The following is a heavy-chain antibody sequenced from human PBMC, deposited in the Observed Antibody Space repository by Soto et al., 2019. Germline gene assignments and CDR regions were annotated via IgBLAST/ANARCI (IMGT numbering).Heavy chain of an antibody. D-gene: IGHD3-22*01. Sequence: EVQLVESGGGLVKPGGALRLSCAASGFTFSRYGMNWVHQAPGKGLEWLSSIRDSGHYIYYADSVKGRFTIARDNAKNSLFLQMTSLIGEDTAVYYCARSGLALPYSASHWFDPWCHGTLVTVSS. V-gene: IGHV3-21*01. CDR1: GFTFSRYG. CDR2: IRDSGHYI. CDR3: ARSGLALPYSASHWFDP. J-gene: IGHJ5*02.